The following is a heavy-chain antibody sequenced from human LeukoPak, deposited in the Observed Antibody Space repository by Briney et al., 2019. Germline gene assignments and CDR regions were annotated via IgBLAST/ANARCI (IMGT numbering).Heavy chain of an antibody. J-gene: IGHJ4*02. V-gene: IGHV1-2*02. CDR3: VGESRITMIPEIYYDY. Sequence: GASVKVSCKASGYTFTAYYMHWVRLAPGQGPEWVGWINPNSGGTNYAQKFQGRVTMTRDTSINTAYMELSSLRADDTAVYYCVGESRITMIPEIYYDYWGQGTLVTVSS. CDR2: INPNSGGT. CDR1: GYTFTAYY. D-gene: IGHD3-22*01.